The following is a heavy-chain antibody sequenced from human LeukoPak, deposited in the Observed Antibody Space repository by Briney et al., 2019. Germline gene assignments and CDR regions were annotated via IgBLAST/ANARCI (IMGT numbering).Heavy chain of an antibody. Sequence: RGSLRLSCAVSGITFNSYGMHWVRQAPGKGLEWVAVIWFDGSNKYYADSVKGRFTISRDNSKNTVFLQMNSLRAEDTALYYCTRDAYCGGDCYRPNFDYWGQGTLVTVSS. CDR1: GITFNSYG. CDR3: TRDAYCGGDCYRPNFDY. CDR2: IWFDGSNK. V-gene: IGHV3-33*01. J-gene: IGHJ4*02. D-gene: IGHD2-21*01.